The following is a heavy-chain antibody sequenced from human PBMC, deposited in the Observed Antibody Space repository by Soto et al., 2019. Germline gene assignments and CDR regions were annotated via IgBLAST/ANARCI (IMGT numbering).Heavy chain of an antibody. CDR3: ARGPHYFERAGQSHSEH. V-gene: IGHV4-34*01. CDR1: VGSFSGYY. CDR2: ISEGGNT. D-gene: IGHD3-9*01. Sequence: XETLSLTCALSVGSFSGYYWSWIRHPPGRRLEWIGDISEGGNTNRNPSLERRLTISVDTSKKQFSLRLTSVTAADTAVYFCARGPHYFERAGQSHSEHRGQGTLVIVSS. J-gene: IGHJ4*02.